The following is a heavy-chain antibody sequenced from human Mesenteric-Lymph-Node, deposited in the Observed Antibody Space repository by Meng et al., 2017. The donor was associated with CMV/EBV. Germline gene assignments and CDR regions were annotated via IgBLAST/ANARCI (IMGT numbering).Heavy chain of an antibody. V-gene: IGHV1-18*01. Sequence: ASVKVSCKASGYTLTSYGISWVRQAPGQGLEWMGWISAYNGNTNYAQKLQGRVTMTTDTSTSTAYMELRSLRSDDTAVYYCARTGDSYYYYGMDVWGQGTTVTVSS. CDR3: ARTGDSYYYYGMDV. J-gene: IGHJ6*02. CDR1: GYTLTSYG. CDR2: ISAYNGNT. D-gene: IGHD7-27*01.